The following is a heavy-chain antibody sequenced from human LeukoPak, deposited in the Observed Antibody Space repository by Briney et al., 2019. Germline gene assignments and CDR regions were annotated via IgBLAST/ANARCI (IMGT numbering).Heavy chain of an antibody. D-gene: IGHD3-22*01. CDR2: ISSSSSYI. J-gene: IGHJ6*01. CDR1: EFTFSSYS. CDR3: ARARFYYYDSSGYYYYYGMDV. V-gene: IGHV3-21*01. Sequence: PGGSPRLSCAASEFTFSSYSMKWVRQAPGKGLEWVSSISSSSSYIYYADSVKGRFTISRDNAKNSLYLQMNSLRAEDTAVYYCARARFYYYDSSGYYYYYGMDVWGQGTTVTVSS.